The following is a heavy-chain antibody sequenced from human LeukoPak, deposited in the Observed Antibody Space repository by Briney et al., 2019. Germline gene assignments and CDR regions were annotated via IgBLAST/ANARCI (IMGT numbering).Heavy chain of an antibody. CDR3: AVSSGYYYDSSGYYPY. D-gene: IGHD3-22*01. J-gene: IGHJ4*02. V-gene: IGHV3-11*04. CDR1: GFTFSDYH. CDR2: ISSSGSTI. Sequence: GGSLRLSCAASGFTFSDYHMSWIRQAPGKGLEWVSYISSSGSTIYYADSVKGRFTISRDNSKNTLYLQMNSLRAEDTAVYYCAVSSGYYYDSSGYYPYWGQGTLVTVSS.